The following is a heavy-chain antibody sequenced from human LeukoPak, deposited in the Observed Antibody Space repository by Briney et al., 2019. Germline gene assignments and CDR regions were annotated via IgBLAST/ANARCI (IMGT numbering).Heavy chain of an antibody. CDR2: ISAYNGNT. D-gene: IGHD3-22*01. J-gene: IGHJ4*02. V-gene: IGHV1-18*01. CDR3: ARLVYYYDSSGGYFDY. Sequence: ISAYNGNTNYAQKLQGRVTMTTDTSTSTACMELRSLRSDDTAVYYCARLVYYYDSSGGYFDYWGQGTLVTVSS.